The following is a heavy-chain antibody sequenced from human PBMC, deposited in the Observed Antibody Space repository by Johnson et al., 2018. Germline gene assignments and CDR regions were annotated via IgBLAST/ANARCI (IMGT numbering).Heavy chain of an antibody. V-gene: IGHV3-30*18. Sequence: VQLVESGGGVVQPGRSLRLSCAASGFTFSSYGMHWVRQAPGKGLEWVAVISYDGSNKYYADSVKGRFTISRENSKNTLYLQMNSLRAEDTAVYYCAKVAYDSSGYYSYPAFDIWGQGTMVTVSS. CDR3: AKVAYDSSGYYSYPAFDI. CDR1: GFTFSSYG. J-gene: IGHJ3*02. CDR2: ISYDGSNK. D-gene: IGHD3-22*01.